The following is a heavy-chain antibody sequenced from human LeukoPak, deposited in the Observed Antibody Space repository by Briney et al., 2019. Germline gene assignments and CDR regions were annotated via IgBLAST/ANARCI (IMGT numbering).Heavy chain of an antibody. CDR3: ARVMTRREFNWFDP. Sequence: GASVKVSCKASGYTFTGYSIHWVRQAPGQGLEWMGWMNPDSGGTNYSQKFQGRVTMTRGTSVTTAYMELSRLRSDDTAMYYCARVMTRREFNWFDPWGQGTLVTVSS. V-gene: IGHV1-2*02. CDR1: GYTFTGYS. J-gene: IGHJ5*02. CDR2: MNPDSGGT. D-gene: IGHD4-11*01.